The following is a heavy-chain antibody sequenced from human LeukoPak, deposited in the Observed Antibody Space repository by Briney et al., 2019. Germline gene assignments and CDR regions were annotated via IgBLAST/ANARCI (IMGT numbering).Heavy chain of an antibody. J-gene: IGHJ4*02. Sequence: SETLSLTCTVSGGSISSYYWSWIRQPPGKGLEWIGYIYYSGSTNYNPSLKSRVTISVDTSKNQFSLKLSSVTAADTAVYYCAREFGSIVSGFDYWGQGTLVTVSS. V-gene: IGHV4-59*01. CDR1: GGSISSYY. CDR3: AREFGSIVSGFDY. D-gene: IGHD3-16*01. CDR2: IYYSGST.